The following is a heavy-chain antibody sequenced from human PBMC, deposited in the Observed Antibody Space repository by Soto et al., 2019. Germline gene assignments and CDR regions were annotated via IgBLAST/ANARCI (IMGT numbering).Heavy chain of an antibody. Sequence: EVQLVESGGGLVQPGGSLRLTCSASGFTFSDYAMHWVRQTPGKGLEYVSVIRSGGDRIYYADFVKGRFTISRDNSKNTLFLQMNILRPDDTAMYYCVKDHPALEYWGHGTLVTVSS. J-gene: IGHJ4*01. CDR1: GFTFSDYA. V-gene: IGHV3-64D*06. CDR3: VKDHPALEY. CDR2: IRSGGDRI.